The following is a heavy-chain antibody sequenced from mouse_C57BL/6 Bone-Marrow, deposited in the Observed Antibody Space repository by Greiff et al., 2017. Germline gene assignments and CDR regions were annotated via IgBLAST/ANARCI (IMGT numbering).Heavy chain of an antibody. J-gene: IGHJ4*01. Sequence: EVKVVESGGGLVQPGGSLKLSCAASGFIFSDYYMYWVRQTPEKRLEWVAYISNGGGSTYYPDTVKGRFTISRDNAKNTLYLQMSRLKSEDTAMYYCARQEEVYYSNYEAMDYWGQGTSVTVSS. CDR3: ARQEEVYYSNYEAMDY. CDR2: ISNGGGST. V-gene: IGHV5-12*01. CDR1: GFIFSDYY. D-gene: IGHD2-5*01.